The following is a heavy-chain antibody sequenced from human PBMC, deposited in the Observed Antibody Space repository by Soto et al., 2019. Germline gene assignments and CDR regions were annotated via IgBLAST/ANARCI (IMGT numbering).Heavy chain of an antibody. CDR2: MYHSGST. J-gene: IGHJ4*02. D-gene: IGHD2-2*01. Sequence: QLQLQESGSGLVKPSQTLSLTCAVSGGSISSGGYSWGWVRQPPGKGLEWIGYMYHSGSTYYNPFLKSRATISIDRSKNQFSLKLSSVTAAHTAVYYCARVPDYWGQGILVTVSS. V-gene: IGHV4-30-2*01. CDR3: ARVPDY. CDR1: GGSISSGGYS.